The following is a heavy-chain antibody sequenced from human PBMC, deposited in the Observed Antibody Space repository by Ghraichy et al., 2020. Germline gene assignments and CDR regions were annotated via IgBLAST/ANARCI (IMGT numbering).Heavy chain of an antibody. CDR3: ARVSVVVPAAMLGVIYGMDV. V-gene: IGHV1-3*01. D-gene: IGHD2-2*01. Sequence: ASVKVSCKASGYTFTSYAMHWVRQAPGQRLEWMGWINAGNGNTKYSQKFQGRVTITRDTSASTAYMELSSLRSEDTAVYYCARVSVVVPAAMLGVIYGMDVWGQGTTVTVSS. J-gene: IGHJ6*02. CDR2: INAGNGNT. CDR1: GYTFTSYA.